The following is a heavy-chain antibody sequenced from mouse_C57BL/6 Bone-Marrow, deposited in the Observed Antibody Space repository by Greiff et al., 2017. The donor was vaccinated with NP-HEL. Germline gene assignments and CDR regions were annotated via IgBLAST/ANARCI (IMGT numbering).Heavy chain of an antibody. CDR2: IYPGSGNT. J-gene: IGHJ4*01. CDR1: GYTFTDYY. CDR3: ARSRGYSYAMDY. Sequence: QVQLQQSGAELVRPGASVKLSCKASGYTFTDYYINWVKQRPGQGLEWIARIYPGSGNTYYNEKFKGKATLTAEKSSSTAYMQLSSLTSEDSAVDFCARSRGYSYAMDYWGQGTSVTVSS. V-gene: IGHV1-76*01. D-gene: IGHD2-3*01.